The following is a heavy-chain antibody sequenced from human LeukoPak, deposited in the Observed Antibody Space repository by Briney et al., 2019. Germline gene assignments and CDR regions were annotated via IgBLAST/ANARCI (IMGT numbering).Heavy chain of an antibody. CDR2: ISSSGSTI. D-gene: IGHD3-16*01. V-gene: IGHV3-48*03. Sequence: GGSLRLSCAASGFTFSSYEMNWVRQAPGKGLEWVSYISSSGSTIYYADSVKGRFTISRDNAKNSLYLQMNSLRAEDTAVYYCAIYVWGSSQGFDYWGQGTLVTVPS. J-gene: IGHJ4*02. CDR3: AIYVWGSSQGFDY. CDR1: GFTFSSYE.